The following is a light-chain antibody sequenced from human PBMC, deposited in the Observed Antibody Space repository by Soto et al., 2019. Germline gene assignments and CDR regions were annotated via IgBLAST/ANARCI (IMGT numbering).Light chain of an antibody. V-gene: IGLV2-14*01. Sequence: QSALTQPASVSGSPGQSITISCTGTSSDVGGYNYVSWYQQHPGKAPKLIIYEVSNRPSGVSTRFSGSKSGNTASLTISGLQAEDEADYYCSSYTTSSTWVFGGGTKVTVL. CDR2: EVS. J-gene: IGLJ3*02. CDR1: SSDVGGYNY. CDR3: SSYTTSSTWV.